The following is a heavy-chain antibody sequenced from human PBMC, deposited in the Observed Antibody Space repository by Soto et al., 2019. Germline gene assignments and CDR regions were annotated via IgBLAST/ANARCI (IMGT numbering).Heavy chain of an antibody. CDR3: ARGPVLRFLEWLPPHYFDY. Sequence: ASVKVSCKASGYTFTSYGISWVRQAPGQGLEWMGWISAYNGNTNYAQKLQGRVTMTTDTSTSTAYMELRSLRSDDTAVYYCARGPVLRFLEWLPPHYFDYWGPGTLVTVSS. D-gene: IGHD3-3*01. J-gene: IGHJ4*02. V-gene: IGHV1-18*04. CDR1: GYTFTSYG. CDR2: ISAYNGNT.